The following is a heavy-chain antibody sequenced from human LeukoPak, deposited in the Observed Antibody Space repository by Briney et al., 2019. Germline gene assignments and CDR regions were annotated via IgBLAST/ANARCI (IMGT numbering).Heavy chain of an antibody. CDR3: AKLGHGGYYSYMDV. D-gene: IGHD3-16*01. CDR1: GFTFANYA. Sequence: GGSLGLSCAVSGFTFANYAMTWVRQAPGMGLESISSISTDGTTYYAHSVKGRFTLSRDNSKNILYLQMSSLRAEDTAVYYCAKLGHGGYYSYMDVWGKGTTVTVSS. CDR2: ISTDGTT. V-gene: IGHV3-23*01. J-gene: IGHJ6*03.